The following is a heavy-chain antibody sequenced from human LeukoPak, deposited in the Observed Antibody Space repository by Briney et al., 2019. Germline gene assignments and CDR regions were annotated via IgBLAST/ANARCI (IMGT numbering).Heavy chain of an antibody. D-gene: IGHD1-26*01. CDR2: INKDGGEK. CDR1: GFTFNNYA. V-gene: IGHV3-7*03. CDR3: VKDSPPRYSGSPPAY. J-gene: IGHJ4*02. Sequence: GGSLRLSCAASGFTFNNYAMNWVRQAPGKGLEWVANINKDGGEKYYVDSVKGRFTISRDNAKNSLYLQMNSLRADDTAVYYCVKDSPPRYSGSPPAYWGQGTLVTVSS.